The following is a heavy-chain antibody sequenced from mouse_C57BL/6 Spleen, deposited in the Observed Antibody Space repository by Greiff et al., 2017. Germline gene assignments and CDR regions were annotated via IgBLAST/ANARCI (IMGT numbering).Heavy chain of an antibody. CDR2: IHPNSGST. Sequence: QVQLQQPGAELVKPGASVKLSCKASGYTFTSYWMHWVKQRPGQGLEWIGMIHPNSGSTNYNEKFKSKATLTVDNSSSTAYLQLSSLTSEDSAVYYCANLYGSSYNWYVDVWGTGTTVTVSS. CDR3: ANLYGSSYNWYVDV. J-gene: IGHJ1*03. CDR1: GYTFTSYW. D-gene: IGHD1-1*01. V-gene: IGHV1-64*01.